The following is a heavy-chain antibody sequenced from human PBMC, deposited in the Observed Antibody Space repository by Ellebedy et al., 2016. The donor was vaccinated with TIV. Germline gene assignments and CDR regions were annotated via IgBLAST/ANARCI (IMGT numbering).Heavy chain of an antibody. Sequence: GGSLRLXXKGSGYSFTSYWIGWVRQMPGKGLEWMGIIYPGDSDTRYSPSFQGQVTISADKSISTAYLQWSSLKASDTAMYYCARQGGSYRNPYWYFDLWGRGTLVTVSS. CDR3: ARQGGSYRNPYWYFDL. CDR2: IYPGDSDT. D-gene: IGHD1-26*01. CDR1: GYSFTSYW. J-gene: IGHJ2*01. V-gene: IGHV5-51*01.